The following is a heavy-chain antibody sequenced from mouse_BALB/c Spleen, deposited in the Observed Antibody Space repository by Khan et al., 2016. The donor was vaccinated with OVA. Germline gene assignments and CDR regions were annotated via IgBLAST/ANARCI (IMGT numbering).Heavy chain of an antibody. CDR3: AKAIWSYYCTFDY. J-gene: IGHJ4*01. Sequence: VQLQESGPGLVAPSQSLYITCNVSGFSLTDYGVSWISKTPGKGLEWMGVIWGGGSTYYTSVLKSRLSISKDNSKSQVFLKMISLQTDDTAIYYCAKAIWSYYCTFDYWGQGTSVTVSS. CDR1: GFSLTDYG. D-gene: IGHD1-1*02. CDR2: IWGGGST. V-gene: IGHV2-6-5*01.